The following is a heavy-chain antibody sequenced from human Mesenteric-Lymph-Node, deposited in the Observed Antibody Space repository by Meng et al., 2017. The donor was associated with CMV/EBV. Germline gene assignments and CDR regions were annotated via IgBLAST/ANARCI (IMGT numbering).Heavy chain of an antibody. J-gene: IGHJ4*02. Sequence: GESLKISCAVSGFTFSNYAMSWVRQAPGKGLEWVSSIGGSSSYIFYADSVKGRFTMSRDNSKNTLYLQMNSLGVEDTAVYYCAKRVLNPTAAFDYWGQGTLVTVSS. CDR2: IGGSSSYI. V-gene: IGHV3-23*01. CDR1: GFTFSNYA. D-gene: IGHD4/OR15-4a*01. CDR3: AKRVLNPTAAFDY.